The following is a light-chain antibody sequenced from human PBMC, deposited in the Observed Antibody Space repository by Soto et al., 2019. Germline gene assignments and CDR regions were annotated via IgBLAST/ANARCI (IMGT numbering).Light chain of an antibody. J-gene: IGLJ7*01. CDR1: RSDIGLYNY. V-gene: IGLV2-14*01. CDR3: SSYTNTGPLAV. CDR2: EVT. Sequence: QSVLTQPASVSGSPGQSITISCAGTRSDIGLYNYVSWYHQPPGEAPQLLIYEVTNRPSGVSHRFSGSKAGNTASLTIPGLQGEDEGDYYCSSYTNTGPLAVFGGGTQLTVL.